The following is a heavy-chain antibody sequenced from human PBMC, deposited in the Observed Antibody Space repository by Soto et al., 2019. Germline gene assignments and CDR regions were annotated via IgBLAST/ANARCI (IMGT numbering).Heavy chain of an antibody. J-gene: IGHJ6*03. V-gene: IGHV3-23*01. CDR1: GFTFSSYA. CDR2: ISGSGGST. CDR3: AKVGSLSYNWKNYSYYMDV. D-gene: IGHD1-20*01. Sequence: GGSLRLSCAASGFTFSSYAMSWVRQAPGKGLEWVSAISGSGGSTYYADSVKGRFTISRDNSKNTLYLKMNSQRVEDTAVFYCAKVGSLSYNWKNYSYYMDVWGKGTTVTVSS.